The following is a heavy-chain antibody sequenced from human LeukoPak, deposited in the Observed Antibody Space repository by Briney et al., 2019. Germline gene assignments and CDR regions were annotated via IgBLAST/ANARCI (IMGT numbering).Heavy chain of an antibody. J-gene: IGHJ4*02. V-gene: IGHV4-61*01. CDR3: ARESSYSGSYDY. Sequence: PXETLSLTCTVSGGFVSSGSYYWSWIRQPPGKGLEWIGYIYYSGSTNYNPSLKSRVTISVDTSKNQFSLKLSSVTAADTAVYYCARESSYSGSYDYWGQGTLVTVSS. CDR1: GGFVSSGSYY. D-gene: IGHD1-26*01. CDR2: IYYSGST.